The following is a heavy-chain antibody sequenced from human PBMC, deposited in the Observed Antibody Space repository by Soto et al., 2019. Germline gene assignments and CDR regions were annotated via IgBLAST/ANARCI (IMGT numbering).Heavy chain of an antibody. J-gene: IGHJ4*02. CDR2: IIHIFGTA. CDR1: GGTFSSYA. D-gene: IGHD3-22*01. CDR3: ASHYDSSGYYYRGLDY. Sequence: QVQLVQSGAEVKKPGSSVKVSCKASGGTFSSYAISWVRQAPGQGLEWMGGIIHIFGTADYTQKFQGRVTIHAAESTSTGNMELSSLRSEDTAVYYCASHYDSSGYYYRGLDYWGQGTLVTVSS. V-gene: IGHV1-69*12.